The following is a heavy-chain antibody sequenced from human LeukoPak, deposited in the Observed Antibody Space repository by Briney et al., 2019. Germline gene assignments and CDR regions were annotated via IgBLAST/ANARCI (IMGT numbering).Heavy chain of an antibody. CDR1: GYTFTGYY. J-gene: IGHJ4*02. Sequence: ASVKVSCKASGYTFTGYYMHWVRQAPGQELEWMGWINPNSGGTNYAQKFQGRVTMTRDTSISTAYMELSRLRSDDTAVYYCAKYSGYETGVYYFDYWGQGTLVTVSS. CDR3: AKYSGYETGVYYFDY. V-gene: IGHV1-2*02. D-gene: IGHD5-12*01. CDR2: INPNSGGT.